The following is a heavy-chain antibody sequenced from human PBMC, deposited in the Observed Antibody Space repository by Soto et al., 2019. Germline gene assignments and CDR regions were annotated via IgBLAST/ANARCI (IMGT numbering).Heavy chain of an antibody. D-gene: IGHD3-3*01. J-gene: IGHJ6*02. CDR2: IKEDGREK. V-gene: IGHV3-7*01. CDR3: ASGSGYFYASGFPYLYAMDV. Sequence: GGSLRPAWAVSGFNFGTVWMTWVRQAPGEGREWVASIKEDGREKYYVDSVAGPFTISRDNAKNSLYRQRKSLRAEETAVNHCASGSGYFYASGFPYLYAMDVWGQGTTVTVSS. CDR1: GFNFGTVW.